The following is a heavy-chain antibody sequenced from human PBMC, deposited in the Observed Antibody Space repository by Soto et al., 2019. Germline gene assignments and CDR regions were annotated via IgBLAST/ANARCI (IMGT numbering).Heavy chain of an antibody. CDR1: GFTFSSYA. CDR3: ARGPRPGYSYGYTTHGHYYGMDV. J-gene: IGHJ6*01. V-gene: IGHV3-30-3*01. Sequence: GGSLRLSCAASGFTFSSYAMHWVRQAPGKGLEWVAVISYDGSNKYYADSVKGRFTISRDNSKNTLYLQMNSLRAEDTAVYYCARGPRPGYSYGYTTHGHYYGMDVWGQGPTVTVSS. CDR2: ISYDGSNK. D-gene: IGHD5-18*01.